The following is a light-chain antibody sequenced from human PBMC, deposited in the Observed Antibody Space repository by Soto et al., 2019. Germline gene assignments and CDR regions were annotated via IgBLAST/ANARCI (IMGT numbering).Light chain of an antibody. J-gene: IGKJ5*01. CDR1: QGVSLF. CDR2: GAS. CDR3: QQSLRTPFT. V-gene: IGKV1-39*01. Sequence: DIQMTQSPSSLSASVGDRVTLTCRASQGVSLFLNWFQQKAGKAPTLLIFGASTLQSGVPPRFSGSGSETDFTLTIHSLQPEHFATYWCQQSLRTPFTFGEGTRLE.